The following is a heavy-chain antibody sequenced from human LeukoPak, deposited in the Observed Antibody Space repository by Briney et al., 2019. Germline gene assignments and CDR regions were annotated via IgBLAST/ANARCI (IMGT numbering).Heavy chain of an antibody. V-gene: IGHV3-23*01. Sequence: GGSLRLSCAASGFDFSSYAVSWVRQAPGKGLEGVSAITGSGGSTYYADSVKGRFTVSRDNPRNTLYLQMNSLRAEDTAVYYCGKDEQGFGMQTSHWGQGTLVTVSS. CDR3: GKDEQGFGMQTSH. D-gene: IGHD1-14*01. CDR2: ITGSGGST. CDR1: GFDFSSYA. J-gene: IGHJ4*02.